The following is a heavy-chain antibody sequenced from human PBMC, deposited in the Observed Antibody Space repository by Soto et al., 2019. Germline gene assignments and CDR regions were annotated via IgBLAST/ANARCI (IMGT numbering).Heavy chain of an antibody. CDR1: GYTFTSYG. D-gene: IGHD5-12*01. Sequence: ASVKVSCKASGYTFTSYGISWVRQAPGQGLEWMGWISAYNGNTNYAQKLQGRVTMTTDTSTSTAYMELRSLRSDDTAVYYCARVWGGGRGYSGYDNSPRFDYWGQGTLVTVSS. CDR2: ISAYNGNT. V-gene: IGHV1-18*01. CDR3: ARVWGGGRGYSGYDNSPRFDY. J-gene: IGHJ4*02.